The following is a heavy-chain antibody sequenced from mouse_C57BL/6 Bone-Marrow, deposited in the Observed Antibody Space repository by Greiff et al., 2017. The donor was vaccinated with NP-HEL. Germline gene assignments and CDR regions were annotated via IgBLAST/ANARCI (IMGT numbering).Heavy chain of an antibody. V-gene: IGHV1-22*01. CDR3: ARTKLGFSYWYFDV. J-gene: IGHJ1*03. CDR1: GYTFTDYN. Sequence: EVQLQQSGPELVKPGASVKMSCKASGYTFTDYNMHWVKQSHGKSLEWIGYINPNNGGTSYIQKFKGKATLTVNKSSSTAYMELRSLTSEDSAVYYCARTKLGFSYWYFDVWGTGTTVTVSS. CDR2: INPNNGGT. D-gene: IGHD4-1*01.